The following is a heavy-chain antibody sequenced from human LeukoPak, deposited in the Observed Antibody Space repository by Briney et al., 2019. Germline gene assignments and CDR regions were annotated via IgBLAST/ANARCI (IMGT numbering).Heavy chain of an antibody. CDR2: MNPNSGNT. Sequence: GASVKVSCKASGYTFTVYYMHWVRQAPGQGLEWMGWMNPNSGNTGYAQKFQGRVTITRNTSISTAYMELSSLRSEDTAVYYCARGSGSYRKRYFDYWGQGTLVTVSS. D-gene: IGHD1-26*01. CDR1: GYTFTVYY. J-gene: IGHJ4*02. V-gene: IGHV1-8*03. CDR3: ARGSGSYRKRYFDY.